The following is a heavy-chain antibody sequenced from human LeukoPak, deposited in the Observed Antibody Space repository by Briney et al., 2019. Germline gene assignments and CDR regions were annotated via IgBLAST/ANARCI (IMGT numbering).Heavy chain of an antibody. D-gene: IGHD6-13*01. Sequence: GASVKVSFKSSVYTFTSYDNNWGRQATAQGLELMGWMNPNSGNTGYSQKFQGRVTMTRNTSISTAYMELSSLRSEDTAVYYCARARRSSSCYWFDPWGQGNLVTVSS. CDR2: MNPNSGNT. V-gene: IGHV1-8*01. CDR3: ARARRSSSCYWFDP. J-gene: IGHJ5*02. CDR1: VYTFTSYD.